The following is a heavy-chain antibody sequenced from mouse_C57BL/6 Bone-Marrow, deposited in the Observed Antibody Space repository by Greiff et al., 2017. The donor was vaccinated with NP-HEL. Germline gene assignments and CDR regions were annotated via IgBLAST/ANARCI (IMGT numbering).Heavy chain of an antibody. CDR2: ISYDGSN. Sequence: EVQLVESGPGLVKPSQSLSLTCSVTGYSITSGYYWNWIRQFPGNKLEWMGYISYDGSNNYNPSLKNRISITRDTSKNQFFLKLNSVTTEDTATYYCARGYSNFSFAYWGQGTLVTVSA. J-gene: IGHJ3*01. D-gene: IGHD2-5*01. V-gene: IGHV3-6*01. CDR1: GYSITSGYY. CDR3: ARGYSNFSFAY.